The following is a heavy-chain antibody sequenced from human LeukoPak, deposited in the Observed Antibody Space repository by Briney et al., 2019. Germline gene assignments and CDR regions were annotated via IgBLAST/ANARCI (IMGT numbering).Heavy chain of an antibody. D-gene: IGHD1-26*01. CDR2: TYYRSKWYN. CDR3: ARGLLWGLLQYYAFDI. J-gene: IGHJ3*02. V-gene: IGHV6-1*01. CDR1: GDSVSSNSAA. Sequence: SQTLSLTCAISGDSVSSNSAAWNWIRQSPSRGLEWLGRTYYRSKWYNDYAVSVKSRITINPDTSKNQFSLQLNSVTPEDTAVYYCARGLLWGLLQYYAFDIWGQGTMVTVSS.